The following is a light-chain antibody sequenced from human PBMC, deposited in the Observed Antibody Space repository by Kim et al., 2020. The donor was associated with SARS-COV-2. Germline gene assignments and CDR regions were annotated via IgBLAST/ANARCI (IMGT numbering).Light chain of an antibody. J-gene: IGKJ3*01. CDR1: QGISSF. CDR3: QKYDSAPFT. CDR2: GAS. Sequence: DIQMTQSPSSLSASVGDRVTITCRASQGISSFLLWYQQRPGRLPKLLIYGASTLQSGVPSRFSGSGSETDFTLTISSLQPEDVATYYCQKYDSAPFTFGPGTKVDIK. V-gene: IGKV1-27*01.